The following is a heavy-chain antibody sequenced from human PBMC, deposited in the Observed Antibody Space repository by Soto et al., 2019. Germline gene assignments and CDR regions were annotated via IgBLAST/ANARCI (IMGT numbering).Heavy chain of an antibody. V-gene: IGHV1-69*06. D-gene: IGHD5-18*01. Sequence: QVQLVQSGAEVKNPGSSVKVSCKAPGGTFSSYAIIWVRQAPGQGLEWMGGIIPIVGTANYAQNFQGRVTITADKSTSTAYTEMTRIRSEHTAVYFWAKDPYSYGCFDYWGHRSLVTVSS. J-gene: IGHJ4*03. CDR1: GGTFSSYA. CDR2: IIPIVGTA. CDR3: AKDPYSYGCFDY.